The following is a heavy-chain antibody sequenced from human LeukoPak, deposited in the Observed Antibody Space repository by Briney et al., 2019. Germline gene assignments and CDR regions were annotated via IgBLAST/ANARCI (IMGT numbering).Heavy chain of an antibody. Sequence: KPSETLSLTCTVSGGSISSSTYYWSWIRQPAGKGLEWIGHIYTSGSTNYDPSLKSRVTISVDTSKNQFSLKLSSVTAADTAVYYCARLSRSGSYYYYYMDVWGKGTTVTISS. CDR3: ARLSRSGSYYYYYMDV. V-gene: IGHV4-61*09. D-gene: IGHD1-26*01. CDR1: GGSISSSTYY. J-gene: IGHJ6*03. CDR2: IYTSGST.